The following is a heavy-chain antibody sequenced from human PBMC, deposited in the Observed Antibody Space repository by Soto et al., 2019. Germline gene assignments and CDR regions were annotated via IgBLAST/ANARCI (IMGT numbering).Heavy chain of an antibody. CDR3: AREMSTISLGAFDI. Sequence: PGGSLRLSCAASGFGFRSYWVHWVRQAPGKGLVWVSRTNNDGSATTYADSVRGRFTSFRDNAKNTLFLQMTSLGVEDTAVYYCAREMSTISLGAFDIWGEGTMVTVS. CDR1: GFGFRSYW. V-gene: IGHV3-74*01. D-gene: IGHD1-1*01. CDR2: TNNDGSAT. J-gene: IGHJ3*02.